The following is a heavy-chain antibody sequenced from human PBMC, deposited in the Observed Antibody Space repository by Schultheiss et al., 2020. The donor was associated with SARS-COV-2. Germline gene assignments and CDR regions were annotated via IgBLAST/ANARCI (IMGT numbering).Heavy chain of an antibody. CDR2: IVVGSGNT. J-gene: IGHJ4*02. D-gene: IGHD6-19*01. Sequence: SVKVSCKASGFTFTSSAVQWVRQARGQRLEWIGWIVVGSGNTNYAQKFQERVTITRAMSTSTAYMELSRLRSEDTAVYYCSRDYGGWSLDYWGQGTLVTVSS. V-gene: IGHV1-58*01. CDR1: GFTFTSSA. CDR3: SRDYGGWSLDY.